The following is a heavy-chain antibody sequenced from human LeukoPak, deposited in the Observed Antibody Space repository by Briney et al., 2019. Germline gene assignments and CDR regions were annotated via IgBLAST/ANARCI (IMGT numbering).Heavy chain of an antibody. CDR3: ARVGDVVVPAATGWFDP. D-gene: IGHD2-2*01. CDR1: GGSISSGGYF. CDR2: IYYSGST. Sequence: PSQTLSLTCTVSGGSISSGGYFWSWIRQHPGKGLELIGFIYYSGSTSYNPSLKSRVTISVDTSKNQFSLKLSSVTAADTAVYYCARVGDVVVPAATGWFDPWGQGTLVTVSS. V-gene: IGHV4-31*03. J-gene: IGHJ5*02.